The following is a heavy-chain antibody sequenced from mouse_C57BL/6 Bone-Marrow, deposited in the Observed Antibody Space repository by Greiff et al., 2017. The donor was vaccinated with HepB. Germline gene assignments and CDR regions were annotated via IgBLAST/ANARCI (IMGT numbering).Heavy chain of an antibody. J-gene: IGHJ2*01. CDR2: INPNYGTT. CDR3: AKEEVGSNYFDY. D-gene: IGHD1-1*01. CDR1: GYSFTDYN. Sequence: VQLQQSGPELVKPGASVKISCKASGYSFTDYNMNWVKQSPGKSLEWIGIINPNYGTTSYNQKFKGKDTLTVDQSSSTAYMQLNSLTSEDSAVYYCAKEEVGSNYFDYWGQGTTLTVSS. V-gene: IGHV1-39*01.